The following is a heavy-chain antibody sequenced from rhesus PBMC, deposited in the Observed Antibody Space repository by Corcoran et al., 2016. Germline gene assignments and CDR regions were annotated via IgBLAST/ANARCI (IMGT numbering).Heavy chain of an antibody. CDR1: GGSISSSY. CDR3: ARRADSGSYYWAFDY. V-gene: IGHV4-169*01. CDR2: IYGSGSST. D-gene: IGHD3-16*01. J-gene: IGHJ4*01. Sequence: QLQLQESGPGLVKPSETLSVTCAVAGGSISSSYWSWIRQAPGKGLEWIGYIYGSGSSTNYNPSLKRRVTLSVDTSKNQLSLKLSSVTTADTAVYYCARRADSGSYYWAFDYWGQGVLVTVSS.